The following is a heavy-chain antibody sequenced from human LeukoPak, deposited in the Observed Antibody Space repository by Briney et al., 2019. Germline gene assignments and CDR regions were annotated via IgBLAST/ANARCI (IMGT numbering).Heavy chain of an antibody. CDR2: IKQDGSEK. Sequence: GGSLRLSCAVSGFTFSSYWMSWVRQAPGKGLEWVANIKQDGSEKYYVDSVKGRFTISRDNAKNSLYLQMNSLRAEDTAVYYCARDYLMSWGQGTLVTVSS. CDR1: GFTFSSYW. D-gene: IGHD2-8*01. V-gene: IGHV3-7*03. J-gene: IGHJ4*02. CDR3: ARDYLMS.